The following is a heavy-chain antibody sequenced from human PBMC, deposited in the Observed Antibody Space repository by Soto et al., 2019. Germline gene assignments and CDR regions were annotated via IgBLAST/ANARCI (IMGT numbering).Heavy chain of an antibody. CDR1: GFTFSNAW. CDR3: TTGAPAFIVVVPAATAMVDY. CDR2: IKSKTDGGTT. V-gene: IGHV3-15*01. Sequence: GGSLRLSCAASGFTFSNAWMSWVRQAPGKGLEWVGRIKSKTDGGTTDYAAPVKGRFTISRDDSKNTLYLQMNSLKTEDTAVYYLTTGAPAFIVVVPAATAMVDYWGQGTLVTVSS. D-gene: IGHD2-2*01. J-gene: IGHJ4*02.